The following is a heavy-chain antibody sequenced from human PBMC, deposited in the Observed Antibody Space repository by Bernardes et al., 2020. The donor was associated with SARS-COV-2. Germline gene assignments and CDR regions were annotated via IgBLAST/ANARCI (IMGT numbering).Heavy chain of an antibody. CDR2: INPDSCCT. CDR3: ARGFSFLEWFFDY. D-gene: IGHD3-3*02. V-gene: IGHV1-2*06. Sequence: ASVKVSCKASGYTLTDFYIHWVRQAPGQGLDWMGRINPDSCCTDYTQKFQGRVTMTRDTSISTAYMELTSLRSDDTAVYYCARGFSFLEWFFDYWGQGTLVTVSS. CDR1: GYTLTDFY. J-gene: IGHJ4*02.